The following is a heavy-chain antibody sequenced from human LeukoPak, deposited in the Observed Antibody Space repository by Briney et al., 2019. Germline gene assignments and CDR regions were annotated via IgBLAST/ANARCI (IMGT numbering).Heavy chain of an antibody. CDR2: IYYSGST. J-gene: IGHJ4*02. CDR3: ARLTPQYYDFWSGPTGGYYFDY. D-gene: IGHD3-3*01. Sequence: PSETLSLTCTVSGGSISNGDYYWSWIRQPPGKGLEWIGYIYYSGSTNYNPSLKSRVTVSVDTSKNQFSLKLSSVTAADTAVYYCARLTPQYYDFWSGPTGGYYFDYWGQGTLVTVSS. CDR1: GGSISNGDYY. V-gene: IGHV4-61*08.